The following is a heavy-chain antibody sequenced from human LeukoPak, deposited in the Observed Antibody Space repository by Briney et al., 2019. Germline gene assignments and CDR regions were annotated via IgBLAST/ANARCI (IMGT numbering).Heavy chain of an antibody. V-gene: IGHV3-7*01. CDR3: ARDREVGATIHDY. J-gene: IGHJ4*02. CDR2: KKAVASYK. CDR1: GLPLSNEC. Sequence: GCSLRLSCAASGLPLSNECMIWVGQVPGAALEGVAVKKAVASYKPYVDSVTGRFTLSRGNPENELYLHLNSLRVDDRAVYFCARDREVGATIHDYWGQGTLVTVSS. D-gene: IGHD1-26*01.